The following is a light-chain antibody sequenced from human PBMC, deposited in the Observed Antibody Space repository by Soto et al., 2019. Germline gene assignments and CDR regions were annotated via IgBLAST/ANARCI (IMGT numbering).Light chain of an antibody. CDR1: QSVLYSSDNKNY. V-gene: IGKV4-1*01. Sequence: DIVLTQSPDSLAVSLGERATINCKSSQSVLYSSDNKNYLAWYQQKPGQPPKLLIYWASTRESGVPDRFSGSGSGTDFTLTINSLQAEDVAVYYCHPYYSTPRTFGQGTKVEIK. CDR3: HPYYSTPRT. CDR2: WAS. J-gene: IGKJ1*01.